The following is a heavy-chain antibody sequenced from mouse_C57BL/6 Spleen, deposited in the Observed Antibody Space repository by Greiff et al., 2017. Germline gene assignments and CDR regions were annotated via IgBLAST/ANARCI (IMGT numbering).Heavy chain of an antibody. CDR3: ARDPYGPMDY. J-gene: IGHJ4*01. Sequence: EVQLQQSGPGLVKPSQSLSLTCSVTGYSITSGYYWNWIRQFPGNKLEWMGYISYDGSNNYNPSLKNRISITRDTSKNQFFLKLNSVTTEDTATYYCARDPYGPMDYWGQGTSVTVSS. D-gene: IGHD1-1*02. V-gene: IGHV3-6*01. CDR1: GYSITSGYY. CDR2: ISYDGSN.